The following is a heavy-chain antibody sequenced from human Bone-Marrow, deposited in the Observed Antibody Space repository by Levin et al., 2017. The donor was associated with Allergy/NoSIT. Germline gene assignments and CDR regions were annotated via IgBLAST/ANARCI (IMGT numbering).Heavy chain of an antibody. CDR3: ARAPYYGPARPYQSDY. V-gene: IGHV4-4*02. CDR1: GDSISSGNW. Sequence: PSETLSLTCAVSGDSISSGNWWSWVRQPPGKGLEWIGEIYHRGNTNYNPSLKSRVTISADTSKNQFSLKLSSVTAADTAVYYCARAPYYGPARPYQSDYWGQGTLVTVSS. CDR2: IYHRGNT. D-gene: IGHD3-10*01. J-gene: IGHJ4*02.